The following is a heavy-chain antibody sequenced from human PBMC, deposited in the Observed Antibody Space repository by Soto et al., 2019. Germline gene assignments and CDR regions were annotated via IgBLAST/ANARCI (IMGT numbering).Heavy chain of an antibody. D-gene: IGHD2-8*01. CDR1: GFTFSSFA. V-gene: IGHV3-23*01. J-gene: IGHJ6*02. CDR2: ISGSADST. Sequence: GGSLRLSCAASGFTFSSFALNRVRQAPGKGLEWVSIISGSADSTFYADSVKGRFTISRDNSKNMLYLQINSLRAEDTAVYYCAKTRGAMIYAISVYGMDVWGQGTTVTVSS. CDR3: AKTRGAMIYAISVYGMDV.